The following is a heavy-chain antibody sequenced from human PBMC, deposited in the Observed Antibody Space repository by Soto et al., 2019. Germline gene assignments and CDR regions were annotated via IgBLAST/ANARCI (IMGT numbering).Heavy chain of an antibody. J-gene: IGHJ4*02. CDR3: ARMKCSSTSCYAVDY. CDR2: INHSGST. Sequence: QVQLQQWGAGLLKPSETLSLTCAVYGGSFSGYYWSWIRQPPGKGLEWIGEINHSGSTNYNPSLKSRVTISVDTSKNQFSLKLSSVTAADTAVYYCARMKCSSTSCYAVDYWGQGTLVTVSS. V-gene: IGHV4-34*01. CDR1: GGSFSGYY. D-gene: IGHD2-2*01.